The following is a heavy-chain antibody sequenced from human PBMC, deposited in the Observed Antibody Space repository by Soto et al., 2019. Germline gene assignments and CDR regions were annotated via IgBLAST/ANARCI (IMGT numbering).Heavy chain of an antibody. J-gene: IGHJ6*02. CDR2: IIPIFGTA. CDR1: GGTFSSYA. Sequence: GASVKVSCKASGGTFSSYAISWVRQAPGQGLEWMGGIIPIFGTANYAQKFQGRVTITADESTSTAYMELSSLKSEDTAVYYCARATSIAGHYYGMDVWGQGTTVTVS. D-gene: IGHD6-13*01. CDR3: ARATSIAGHYYGMDV. V-gene: IGHV1-69*13.